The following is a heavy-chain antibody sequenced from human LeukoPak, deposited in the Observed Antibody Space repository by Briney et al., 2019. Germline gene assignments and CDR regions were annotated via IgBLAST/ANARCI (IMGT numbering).Heavy chain of an antibody. CDR2: TSGSGGST. V-gene: IGHV3-23*01. D-gene: IGHD4-17*01. Sequence: GGSLRLSCAASGFTFSSYAMSWVRQAPGKGLEWISATSGSGGSTYYADSVKGRFTISRDNSKNTLYLQMNSLRAEDTAVYYCAKRGLTYGDYAHIDYWGQGTLVTVSS. CDR3: AKRGLTYGDYAHIDY. J-gene: IGHJ4*02. CDR1: GFTFSSYA.